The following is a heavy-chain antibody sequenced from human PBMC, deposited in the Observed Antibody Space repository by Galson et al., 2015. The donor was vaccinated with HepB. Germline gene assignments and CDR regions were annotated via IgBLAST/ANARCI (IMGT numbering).Heavy chain of an antibody. D-gene: IGHD3-22*01. CDR1: GFTFSSYW. Sequence: SLRLSCAASGFTFSSYWMSWVRQAPGKGLEWVANMNQDGSEKYYVDSVKGRFTISRDNAKNSLYLQMNSLRAEDTAVYYCARESYGSSDYYAAFDIWGQGTVVTVSS. J-gene: IGHJ3*02. CDR2: MNQDGSEK. V-gene: IGHV3-7*03. CDR3: ARESYGSSDYYAAFDI.